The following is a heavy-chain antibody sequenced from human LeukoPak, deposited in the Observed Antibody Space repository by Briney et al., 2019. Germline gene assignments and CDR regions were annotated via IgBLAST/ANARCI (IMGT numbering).Heavy chain of an antibody. J-gene: IGHJ5*02. V-gene: IGHV4-39*01. CDR3: ARLVRDTIS. CDR1: GGSISSSSYY. Sequence: PSETLSLTCTVSGGSISSSSYYWGWIRQPPGKGLEWIGSIYYSGSTYYNPSLKSRVTISVDTSKNQFSLKLSSVTAADTAVYYCARLVRDTISWGQGTLVTVSS. CDR2: IYYSGST. D-gene: IGHD3-10*01.